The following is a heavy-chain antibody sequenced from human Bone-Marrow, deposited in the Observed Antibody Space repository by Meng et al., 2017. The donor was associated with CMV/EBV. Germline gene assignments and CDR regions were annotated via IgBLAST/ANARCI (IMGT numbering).Heavy chain of an antibody. CDR3: GRGWQHLEI. CDR1: GDSVSNNRAT. D-gene: IGHD6-13*01. V-gene: IGHV6-1*01. CDR2: TFYRSKWYN. Sequence: CALSGDSVSNNRATWNWIRQSPSRGLGWLGRTFYRSKWYNDYAESVKSRIVINADTSRNQFSLQLNSATPEDTAVYYCGRGWQHLEIWGQGTLVTVSS. J-gene: IGHJ4*02.